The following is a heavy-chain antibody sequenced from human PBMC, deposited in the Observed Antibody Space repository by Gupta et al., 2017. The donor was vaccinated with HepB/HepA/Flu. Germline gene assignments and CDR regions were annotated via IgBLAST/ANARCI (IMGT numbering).Heavy chain of an antibody. V-gene: IGHV4-4*07. CDR1: GGSISSYY. CDR2: IYTSGST. CDR3: ARDSSIVVVPAAHSYYYYYMDV. D-gene: IGHD2-2*01. J-gene: IGHJ6*03. Sequence: QVQLQESGPGLVKPSETLSLTCTVSGGSISSYYWSWIRQPAGKGLEWIGRIYTSGSTNYNPSLKSRVTMSVDTSKNQFSLKLSSVTAADTAVYYRARDSSIVVVPAAHSYYYYYMDVWGKGTTVTVSS.